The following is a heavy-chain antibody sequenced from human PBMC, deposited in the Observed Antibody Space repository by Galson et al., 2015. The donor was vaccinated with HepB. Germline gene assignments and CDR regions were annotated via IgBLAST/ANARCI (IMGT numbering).Heavy chain of an antibody. CDR2: IYPGDSDT. Sequence: QSGAEVKKPGESLKISCKGSGYSFTSYWIGWVRQMPGKGLEWMGIIYPGDSDTRYSPSFQGQVTISADKSISTAYLQWSSLKASDTAMYYCARRYSYNSGYDSDYFDYWGQGTLVTVSS. V-gene: IGHV5-51*01. CDR1: GYSFTSYW. J-gene: IGHJ4*02. D-gene: IGHD5-12*01. CDR3: ARRYSYNSGYDSDYFDY.